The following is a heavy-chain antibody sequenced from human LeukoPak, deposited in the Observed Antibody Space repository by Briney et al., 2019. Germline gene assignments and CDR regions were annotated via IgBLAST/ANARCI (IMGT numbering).Heavy chain of an antibody. D-gene: IGHD6-19*01. Sequence: SETLSLTCTVSGGSISSYYWSWIRQPPGKGLEWIGYIYNTGTTTYNPSLRSRVTISLDTSKNQFSLKLSSVTAADTAVYYCARTFPVAGTYYGMDVWGQGTAVTVS. V-gene: IGHV4-59*01. CDR3: ARTFPVAGTYYGMDV. J-gene: IGHJ6*02. CDR1: GGSISSYY. CDR2: IYNTGTT.